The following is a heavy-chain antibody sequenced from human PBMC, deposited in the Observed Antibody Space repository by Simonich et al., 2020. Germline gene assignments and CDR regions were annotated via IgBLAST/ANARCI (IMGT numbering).Heavy chain of an antibody. CDR2: LNPNSAGT. CDR1: GYTVTGAY. CDR3: ARSSDLLNWNDGPYY. Sequence: QVQLVQSGAEVKKPGASVKVSGMASGYTVTGAYMHWVRQAPGQGLAVMERLNPNSAGTNYAQKFQGRRTLTRDKYISKAYMELSRLRSDDTAVYYCARSSDLLNWNDGPYYWGQGNLVTVSS. V-gene: IGHV1-2*06. D-gene: IGHD1-1*01. J-gene: IGHJ4*02.